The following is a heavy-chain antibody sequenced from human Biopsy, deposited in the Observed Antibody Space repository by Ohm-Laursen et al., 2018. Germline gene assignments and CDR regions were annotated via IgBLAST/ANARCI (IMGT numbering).Heavy chain of an antibody. CDR3: GRREVVITHDAFDT. D-gene: IGHD3-22*01. CDR1: GGSISSYY. CDR2: VYYSGST. Sequence: TLSLTCPVSGGSISSYYWTWIRQPPGKGLEWIGDVYYSGSTNRNPSLKSRVTILVDTSKNQFSLKLNSVTAADTAVYYCGRREVVITHDAFDTWGQGTMVTVS. V-gene: IGHV4-59*08. J-gene: IGHJ3*02.